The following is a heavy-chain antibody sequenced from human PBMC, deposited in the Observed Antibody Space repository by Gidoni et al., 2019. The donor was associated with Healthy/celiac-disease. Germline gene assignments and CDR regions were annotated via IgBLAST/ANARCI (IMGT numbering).Heavy chain of an antibody. CDR3: ARDLRGMDV. CDR2: IIPIVGTA. J-gene: IGHJ6*02. Sequence: QVQLVQSGAEVKKPGSSVKVSCTASGGTFSSYAISWVRQATGQGLEWMGGIIPIVGTANYAQKFQGRVTITADESTSTAYMELSSLRSEDTAVYYCARDLRGMDVWGQGTTVTVSS. CDR1: GGTFSSYA. V-gene: IGHV1-69*01.